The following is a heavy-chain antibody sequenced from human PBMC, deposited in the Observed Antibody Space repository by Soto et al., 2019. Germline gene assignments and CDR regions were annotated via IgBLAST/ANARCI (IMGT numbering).Heavy chain of an antibody. CDR2: INPNSGGT. CDR1: GYTFTGYY. Sequence: QVQLVQSGAEVKKPGASVKVSCKASGYTFTGYYMHWVRQAPGQGLEWMGWINPNSGGTNYAQKLQCWVTMTRDTYISTAYMELSRLRSDDTAVYYCARSAMDYDSSCYRDAFDIWGQGTMVTVSS. D-gene: IGHD3-22*01. J-gene: IGHJ3*02. V-gene: IGHV1-2*04. CDR3: ARSAMDYDSSCYRDAFDI.